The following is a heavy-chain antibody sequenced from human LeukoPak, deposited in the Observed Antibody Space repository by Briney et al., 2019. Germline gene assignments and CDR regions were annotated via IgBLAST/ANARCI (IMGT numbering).Heavy chain of an antibody. CDR1: GFTFSNYA. D-gene: IGHD3-3*01. CDR2: ISGSGGRI. V-gene: IGHV3-23*01. Sequence: GGSLRLSCAASGFTFSNYAMRWVRQAPGKGLEWVSGISGSGGRIYCADSVKGRFTIPRDNSKNTLYLQMNSLGVEDTAVYYCVQGSDFWSGSIFDYWGQGTLVTVSS. CDR3: VQGSDFWSGSIFDY. J-gene: IGHJ4*02.